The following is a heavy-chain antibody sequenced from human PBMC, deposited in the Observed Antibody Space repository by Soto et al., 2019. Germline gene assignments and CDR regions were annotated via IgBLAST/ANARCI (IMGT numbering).Heavy chain of an antibody. CDR3: SRHVGLATSNYNGIDV. CDR2: IDPSDSYT. D-gene: IGHD6-25*01. V-gene: IGHV5-10-1*01. J-gene: IGHJ6*02. Sequence: ESLKISCKGSGYSFTSYWISWVRQMPGKGLEWMGRIDPSDSYTNYSPSFQGHVTISADKSISIAYLQWSSLKASDTAMFYCSRHVGLATSNYNGIDVWDQQPTVTVSS. CDR1: GYSFTSYW.